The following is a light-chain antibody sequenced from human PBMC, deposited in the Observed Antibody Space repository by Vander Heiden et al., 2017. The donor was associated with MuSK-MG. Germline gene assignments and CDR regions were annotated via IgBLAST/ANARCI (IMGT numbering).Light chain of an antibody. V-gene: IGLV3-21*02. CDR3: QAEDSSSEQVV. CDR1: NIGSKS. Sequence: VLTLPPSVSVAPGQTARITCGGHNIGSKSVHWYQQKPGQAPVLVVYDDSDRPSGIPERFSGSNSGNTATLTISRVEAGDEADYYCQAEDSSSEQVVFGGGTKL. J-gene: IGLJ2*01. CDR2: DDS.